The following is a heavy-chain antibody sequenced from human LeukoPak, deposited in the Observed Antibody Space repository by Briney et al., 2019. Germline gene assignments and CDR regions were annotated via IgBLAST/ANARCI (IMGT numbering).Heavy chain of an antibody. V-gene: IGHV4-39*01. Sequence: TSETLSLTCTVSGGSISSSSYYWGWIRQPPGKGLEWIGTISYSGSTYYNPSLKSRVTISLDTSKNQFSLKLSSVTAADTAVYYCAIKRGLVPAGDFHYWGQGTLVTVSS. J-gene: IGHJ4*02. CDR3: AIKRGLVPAGDFHY. CDR1: GGSISSSSYY. CDR2: ISYSGST. D-gene: IGHD2-2*01.